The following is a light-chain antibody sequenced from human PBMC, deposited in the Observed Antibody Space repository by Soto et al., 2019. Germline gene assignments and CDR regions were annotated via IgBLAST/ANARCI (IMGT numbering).Light chain of an antibody. CDR3: QQYDNLPLT. CDR2: DAS. CDR1: QDIANY. Sequence: DIQMTQSPSSLSASVGDRVTITCQASQDIANYLNWYQQKAGRAPKFLIYDASNLETGVPSRFSGSGSGTDFTLTISSLQTEDIATYYCQQYDNLPLTSGGGTKVEIK. J-gene: IGKJ4*01. V-gene: IGKV1-33*01.